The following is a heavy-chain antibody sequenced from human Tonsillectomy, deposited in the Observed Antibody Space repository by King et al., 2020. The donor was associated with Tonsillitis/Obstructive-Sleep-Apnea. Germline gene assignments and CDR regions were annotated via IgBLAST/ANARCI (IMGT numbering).Heavy chain of an antibody. CDR3: VREGVRGWSTSYFYY. V-gene: IGHV3-48*03. J-gene: IGHJ4*02. CDR1: EFSFTNYE. Sequence: VQLVESGGGLVQPGGSLRLSCAASEFSFTNYEMSWVRQAPGKGLEWVSYINNGGKTYYADSVKGRFTISRDNAKTSLFLKMSSLRAEVTAFYYCVREGVRGWSTSYFYYWGPGTLVTVSP. D-gene: IGHD6-19*01. CDR2: INNGGKT.